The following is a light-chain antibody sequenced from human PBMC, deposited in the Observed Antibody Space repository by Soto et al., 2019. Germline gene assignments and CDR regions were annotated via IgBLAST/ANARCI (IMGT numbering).Light chain of an antibody. J-gene: IGLJ3*02. CDR2: GVS. CDR1: SSDVGGYNY. V-gene: IGLV2-11*01. CDR3: CSYAADYTWV. Sequence: QSALTQPRSVSGSPGQSVTISCTGTSSDVGGYNYVSWYQQHPGKAPKLMIYGVSKRPSGVPDRFFGSKSGNTASLTISGLQAEDEADYYCCSYAADYTWVFGGGTKLTVL.